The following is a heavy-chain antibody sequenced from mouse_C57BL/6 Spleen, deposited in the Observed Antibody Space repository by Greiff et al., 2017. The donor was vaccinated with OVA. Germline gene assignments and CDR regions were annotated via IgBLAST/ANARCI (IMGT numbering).Heavy chain of an antibody. J-gene: IGHJ2*01. CDR1: GYAFSSSW. V-gene: IGHV1-82*01. CDR2: IYPGDGDT. CDR3: ARETMVTTGDFDY. D-gene: IGHD2-2*01. Sequence: VKLQESGPELVKPGASVKISCKASGYAFSSSWMNWVKQRPGKGLEWIGRIYPGDGDTNYNGKFKGKATLTADKSSSTAYMQLSSLTSEDSAVYFCARETMVTTGDFDYWGQGTTLTVSS.